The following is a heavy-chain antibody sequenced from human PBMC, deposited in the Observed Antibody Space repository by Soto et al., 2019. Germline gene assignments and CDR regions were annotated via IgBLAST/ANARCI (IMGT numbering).Heavy chain of an antibody. Sequence: SENLSLTCTVSGGSISSSSYYWGWIRQPPGKGLEWIGSIYYSGSTYYNPSLKSRVTISVDTSKNQFSLKLSSVTAADTAVYYCARRGYGSGSNPYYYYYYGMDVWGQGTTVTVSS. J-gene: IGHJ6*02. CDR1: GGSISSSSYY. CDR3: ARRGYGSGSNPYYYYYYGMDV. CDR2: IYYSGST. D-gene: IGHD3-10*01. V-gene: IGHV4-39*01.